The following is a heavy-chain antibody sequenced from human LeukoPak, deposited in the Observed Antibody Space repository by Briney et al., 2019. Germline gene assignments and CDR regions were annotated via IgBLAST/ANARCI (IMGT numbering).Heavy chain of an antibody. Sequence: GASVKVSCKSSGYTFIFYYMHWVRQAPGQGLEWMGRINPNSGDTNYAQKLQGRVTMTTDTSTSKAYMELRSLRSDDTAVYYCARGRSSGWYLPPTNYYYMDVWGKGTTVTISS. CDR2: INPNSGDT. J-gene: IGHJ6*03. D-gene: IGHD6-19*01. CDR1: GYTFIFYY. CDR3: ARGRSSGWYLPPTNYYYMDV. V-gene: IGHV1-2*06.